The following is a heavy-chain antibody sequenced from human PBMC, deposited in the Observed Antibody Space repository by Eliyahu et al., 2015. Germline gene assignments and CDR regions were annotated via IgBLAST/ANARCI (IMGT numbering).Heavy chain of an antibody. J-gene: IGHJ4*02. Sequence: QVTLRESGPALVKPTQTLTLTCTFSGFSLSTIGMCVSWIRQPPGKALEWLARIDWDDDKYYSTSLKTRLTISKDTSKNQVVLTMTNMDPVDTATYYCARGPTVVTGWYFDYWGQGTLVTVSS. V-gene: IGHV2-70*15. CDR1: GFSLSTIGMC. CDR2: IDWDDDK. CDR3: ARGPTVVTGWYFDY. D-gene: IGHD4-23*01.